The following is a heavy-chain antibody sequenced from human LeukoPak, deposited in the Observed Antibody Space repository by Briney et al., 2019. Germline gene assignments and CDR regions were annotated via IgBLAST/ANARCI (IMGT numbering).Heavy chain of an antibody. CDR2: IRANSNMR. CDR3: AKDQEDRGYPSSFDF. D-gene: IGHD2-15*01. CDR1: GSSFSDFT. Sequence: GGSLRLSCAASGSSFSDFTMNWVRQAPGKGLEWVSGIRANSNMRFYLESVRGRFTISRDNSKNTLFLQMDSLRVDDTAVYFCAKDQEDRGYPSSFDFWGQGTLVTVSS. J-gene: IGHJ4*02. V-gene: IGHV3-23*01.